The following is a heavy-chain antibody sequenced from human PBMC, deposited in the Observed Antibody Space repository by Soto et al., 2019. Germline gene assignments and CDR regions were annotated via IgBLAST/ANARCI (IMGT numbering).Heavy chain of an antibody. V-gene: IGHV1-3*01. J-gene: IGHJ5*02. Sequence: GASVKVSCKASGYTFTSYAMHWVRQAPGQRLEWMGWINAGNGHTKYSQKFQDRVTITRDAFATTAYMELSRLTSEDTAVYYCARGLVDYSNLDLWGQGTLVTVSS. D-gene: IGHD6-13*01. CDR2: INAGNGHT. CDR1: GYTFTSYA. CDR3: ARGLVDYSNLDL.